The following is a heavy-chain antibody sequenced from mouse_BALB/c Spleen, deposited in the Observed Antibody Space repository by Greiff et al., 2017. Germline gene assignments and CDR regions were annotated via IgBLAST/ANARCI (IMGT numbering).Heavy chain of an antibody. CDR2: IDPETGGT. Sequence: QVQLKESGAELVRPGASVTLSCKASGYTFTDYEMHWVKQTPVHGLEWIGAIDPETGGTAYNQKFKGKATLTADKSSSTAYMELRSLTSEDSAVYYCTRREGYYVYYAMDYWGQGTSVTVSS. D-gene: IGHD2-3*01. CDR3: TRREGYYVYYAMDY. J-gene: IGHJ4*01. V-gene: IGHV1-15*01. CDR1: GYTFTDYE.